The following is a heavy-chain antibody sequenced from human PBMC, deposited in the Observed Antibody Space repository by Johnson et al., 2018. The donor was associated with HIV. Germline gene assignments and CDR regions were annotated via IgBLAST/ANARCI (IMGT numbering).Heavy chain of an antibody. CDR3: ARAVTPFGDWEAFDI. V-gene: IGHV3-11*04. CDR2: ISSSGRTI. CDR1: GFTFSDYY. J-gene: IGHJ3*02. D-gene: IGHD3-10*01. Sequence: QVQLVESGGGLVRPGGSLRLSCAASGFTFSDYYMTWIRQAPGKGLECVSYISSSGRTIYYADSVKGRFTISRDNAKNSLYLQMNSLGAEDTAVYYCARAVTPFGDWEAFDIWGQGTMVTVSA.